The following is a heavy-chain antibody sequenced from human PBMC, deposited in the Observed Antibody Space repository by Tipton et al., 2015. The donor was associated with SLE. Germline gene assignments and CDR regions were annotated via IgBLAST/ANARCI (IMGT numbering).Heavy chain of an antibody. CDR2: IYHSGNT. CDR1: GYSISSGHY. V-gene: IGHV4-38-2*02. CDR3: ARHDYDSNGYYQHYFDY. D-gene: IGHD3-22*01. J-gene: IGHJ4*02. Sequence: LRLSCTVSGYSISSGHYWGWVRQPPGKGLEWIGSIYHSGNTYYNPSLKSRVSMSIDTSRNEVFLRLSSVTAADTAVYYCARHDYDSNGYYQHYFDYWGQGTLVTVSS.